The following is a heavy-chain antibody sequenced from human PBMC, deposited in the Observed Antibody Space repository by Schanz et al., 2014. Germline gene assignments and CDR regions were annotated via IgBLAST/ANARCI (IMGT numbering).Heavy chain of an antibody. V-gene: IGHV4-61*02. D-gene: IGHD3-22*01. Sequence: QVLLQESGPVLVKPSETLSLTCTVSGGSISSGVHYWSWVRQPSGRGLVWIGRIYISGSTRFNPSLKSRVPFPLNPSKNHPPLPQRSVTAADTAVYYCARGGTYGIFYDHMDVWGRGTTVTVSS. CDR3: ARGGTYGIFYDHMDV. J-gene: IGHJ6*03. CDR1: GGSISSGVHY. CDR2: IYISGST.